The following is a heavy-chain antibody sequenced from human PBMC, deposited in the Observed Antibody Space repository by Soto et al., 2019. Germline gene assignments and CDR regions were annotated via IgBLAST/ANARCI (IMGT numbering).Heavy chain of an antibody. CDR3: GREVARRDGYYGIDV. CDR2: IVPLLGTA. J-gene: IGHJ6*02. D-gene: IGHD2-21*01. Sequence: QVQLVQSGAEVKKPGSSVKLSCKASGGSFGNYVITWVRQAPGQGLEWMGGIVPLLGTANYQQKYRDRVILSADKSTSTAYMELSSLRSEDTAVYYCGREVARRDGYYGIDVWGQGTTVIVSS. CDR1: GGSFGNYV. V-gene: IGHV1-69*06.